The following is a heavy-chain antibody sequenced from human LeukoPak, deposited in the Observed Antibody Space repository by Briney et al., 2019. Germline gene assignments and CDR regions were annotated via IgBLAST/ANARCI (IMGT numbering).Heavy chain of an antibody. J-gene: IGHJ5*02. V-gene: IGHV1-69*04. D-gene: IGHD3-10*01. CDR1: GGTFSSYA. CDR2: IIPILGIA. CDR3: ARGSLWFGELFVPTPFDP. Sequence: ASVKVSCKASGGTFSSYAISWVRQAPGQGPEWMGRIIPILGIANYAQKFQGRVTITADKSTSTAYMELSSLRSEDTAVYYCARGSLWFGELFVPTPFDPWGQGTLVTVSS.